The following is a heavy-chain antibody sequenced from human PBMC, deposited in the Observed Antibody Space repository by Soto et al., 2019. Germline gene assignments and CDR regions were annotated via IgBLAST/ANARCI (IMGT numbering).Heavy chain of an antibody. Sequence: SETLSLTCSVSGYSVSDGGFYWTWIRQHPEKGLEWIAYVFYTGSAYYNPSLRSRVSISIDRSNNRFSLVLASVTAADTAVYFCARATDTDYGRLQTSGFDLWGQGTPVTVSS. V-gene: IGHV4-31*03. CDR2: VFYTGSA. CDR1: GYSVSDGGFY. CDR3: ARATDTDYGRLQTSGFDL. D-gene: IGHD4-17*01. J-gene: IGHJ4*02.